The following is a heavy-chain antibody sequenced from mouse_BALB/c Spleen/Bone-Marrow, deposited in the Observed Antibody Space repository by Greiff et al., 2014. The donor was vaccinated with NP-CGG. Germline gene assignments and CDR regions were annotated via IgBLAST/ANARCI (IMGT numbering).Heavy chain of an antibody. D-gene: IGHD1-1*01. V-gene: IGHV1-62-2*01. CDR2: FYPGSGSI. CDR3: ARHEDYGSSYYYAMDY. CDR1: GYTFTEYI. J-gene: IGHJ4*01. Sequence: VQLQQSGAELVKPGASVKLSCKASGYTFTEYIIHWVKRRSGQGLEWIGWFYPGSGSIKYNEKFKDKATLTADKSSSTVYMELSRLTSEDSAVYFCARHEDYGSSYYYAMDYWGQGTSVTVSS.